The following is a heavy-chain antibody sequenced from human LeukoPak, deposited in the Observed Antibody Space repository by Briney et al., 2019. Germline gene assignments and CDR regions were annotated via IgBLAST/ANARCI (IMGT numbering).Heavy chain of an antibody. V-gene: IGHV1-18*01. CDR2: FSAYNGNT. CDR3: ARALYGSGNNWFDP. CDR1: GYTFTSYG. Sequence: ASVKVSCKASGYTFTSYGISWVRHAPGQGLEWMGWFSAYNGNTNYAQKLQGRVTMTTDTSTCTAYMELRSLRSDDTAVYYCARALYGSGNNWFDPWGQGTLVTVSS. D-gene: IGHD3-10*01. J-gene: IGHJ5*02.